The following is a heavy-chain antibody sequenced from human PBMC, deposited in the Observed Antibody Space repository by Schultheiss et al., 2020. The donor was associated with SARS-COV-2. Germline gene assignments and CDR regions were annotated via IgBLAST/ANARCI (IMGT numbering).Heavy chain of an antibody. D-gene: IGHD3-3*01. CDR2: IYYSGST. CDR3: AVLGERAVLRFLEWLSDMDV. J-gene: IGHJ6*03. CDR1: GGSIISYY. V-gene: IGHV4-59*01. Sequence: SQTLSLTCTVSGGSIISYYCSWIRQPPGKGLEWIGYIYYSGSTNYNPSLKSRVTISVDTSKNQFSLKLSSVTAADTAVYYCAVLGERAVLRFLEWLSDMDVWGKGTTVTVSS.